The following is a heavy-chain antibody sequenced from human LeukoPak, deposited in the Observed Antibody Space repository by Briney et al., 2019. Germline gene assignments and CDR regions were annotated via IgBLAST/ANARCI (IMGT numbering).Heavy chain of an antibody. V-gene: IGHV4-59*01. Sequence: KPSETLSLTCTVSGXAIGSYYGSWIRQPPGKGLEWIGYINYSGTTNYNPSLKSRVSISVDTSKNQSSLKLSSVTAADTAVYYCARGTMMVGPWGQGTQVTVSS. CDR2: INYSGTT. CDR1: GXAIGSYY. J-gene: IGHJ5*02. CDR3: ARGTMMVGP. D-gene: IGHD3-22*01.